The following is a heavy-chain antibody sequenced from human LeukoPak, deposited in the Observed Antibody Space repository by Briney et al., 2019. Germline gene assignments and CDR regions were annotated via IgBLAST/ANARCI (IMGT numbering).Heavy chain of an antibody. CDR2: IYTSGST. CDR3: ARLSSGYTYYFDY. V-gene: IGHV4-61*02. D-gene: IGHD3-22*01. J-gene: IGHJ4*02. Sequence: SQTLSLTCTDSGGSISSGSYYWSWIRQPAGKGLEWIGRIYTSGSTNYNPSLKRRVTISVDTSKNQFSLKLSSVTAADTAVYYCARLSSGYTYYFDYWGQGTLVTVSS. CDR1: GGSISSGSYY.